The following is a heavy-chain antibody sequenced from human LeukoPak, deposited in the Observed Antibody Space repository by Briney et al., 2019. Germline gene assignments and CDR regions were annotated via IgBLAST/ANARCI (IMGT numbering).Heavy chain of an antibody. J-gene: IGHJ4*02. CDR1: GGSFSGYY. CDR3: ARGRKDIVVVPAAIVDY. V-gene: IGHV4-34*01. Sequence: SETLSLTCAVYGGSFSGYYWSWIRQPPGKGLEWIGEINHSGSTNYNPSLKSRVTISVDTSKNQFSLKLSSVTAADTAVYYCARGRKDIVVVPAAIVDYWGQGTLVTVSS. D-gene: IGHD2-2*01. CDR2: INHSGST.